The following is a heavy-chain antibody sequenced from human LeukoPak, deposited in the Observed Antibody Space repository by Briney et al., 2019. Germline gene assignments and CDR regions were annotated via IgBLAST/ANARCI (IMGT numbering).Heavy chain of an antibody. V-gene: IGHV4-34*01. CDR2: IGHSGST. D-gene: IGHD3-10*01. J-gene: IGHJ6*02. CDR3: ARGRRYYGSGSSYGMDV. Sequence: AETLSLTCAVDGGSFSGYYWSWIRQPPGKGLEWMGEIGHSGSTNYNPSLKSRVPIPVDTSQNQFSLKLSSVTAADTAVYYCARGRRYYGSGSSYGMDVWGQGPTVTVSS. CDR1: GGSFSGYY.